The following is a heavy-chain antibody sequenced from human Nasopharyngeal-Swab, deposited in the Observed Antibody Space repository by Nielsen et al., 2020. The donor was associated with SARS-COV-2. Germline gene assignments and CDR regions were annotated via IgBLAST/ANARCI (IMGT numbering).Heavy chain of an antibody. CDR3: AKGDLKWVQHKYAMDV. CDR1: GFTFRNYA. Sequence: GGSLRLSCAASGFTFRNYAMTWVRQAPGKGLEWVSGISGSGGSTYYADYVKGRFTISRDNSKNTLYLQMNSLRGEDTAVYYCAKGDLKWVQHKYAMDVWGQGTTVTVSS. V-gene: IGHV3-23*01. D-gene: IGHD1-26*01. J-gene: IGHJ6*02. CDR2: ISGSGGST.